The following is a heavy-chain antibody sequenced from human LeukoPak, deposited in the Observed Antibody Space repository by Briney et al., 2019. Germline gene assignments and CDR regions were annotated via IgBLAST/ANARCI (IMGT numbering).Heavy chain of an antibody. CDR3: AGCGGDCSTSDY. V-gene: IGHV3-53*01. D-gene: IGHD2-21*02. Sequence: GGSLRLSCAASGFTVSSNYMTWIRQAPGERLEWVSIVYSGGDTYYADSVKGRFTMSRDNSKNMLYLQMNSLRAEDTAVYYCAGCGGDCSTSDYWGQGTLVTVSS. CDR2: VYSGGDT. J-gene: IGHJ4*02. CDR1: GFTVSSNY.